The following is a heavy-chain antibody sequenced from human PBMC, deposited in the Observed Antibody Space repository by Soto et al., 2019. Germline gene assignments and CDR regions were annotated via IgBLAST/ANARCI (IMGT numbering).Heavy chain of an antibody. D-gene: IGHD2-15*01. CDR3: ARDGPYCSGGSCYSSYYYGLDV. J-gene: IGHJ6*02. CDR1: GYTFTNYG. CDR2: ISAYNGKT. Sequence: QVQLVQSGAEVKKPGASVKVSCKASGYTFTNYGITWVRQAPGQGLEWMGWISAYNGKTNYAQKVQGRVTMTTDTSTSTADMELRSLRSDDTAVYYCARDGPYCSGGSCYSSYYYGLDVWGQGTTVTVSS. V-gene: IGHV1-18*01.